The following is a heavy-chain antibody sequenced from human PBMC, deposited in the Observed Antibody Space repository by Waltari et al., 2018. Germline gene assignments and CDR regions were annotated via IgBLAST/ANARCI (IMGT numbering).Heavy chain of an antibody. CDR1: GYTLTELS. Sequence: QVQLVQSGAEVKKPGASVKVSCKVSGYTLTELSMHWVRQAPGKGLEWMGGFDPEDGETIYAQKVQGRVTMTEDTSTDTAYMELSSLRSEDTAVYYCATTPHPGDYRVYYYYMDVWGKGTTVTVSS. V-gene: IGHV1-24*01. D-gene: IGHD4-17*01. J-gene: IGHJ6*03. CDR3: ATTPHPGDYRVYYYYMDV. CDR2: FDPEDGET.